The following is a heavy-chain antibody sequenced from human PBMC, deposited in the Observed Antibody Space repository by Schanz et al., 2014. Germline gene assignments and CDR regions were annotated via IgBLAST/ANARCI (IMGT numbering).Heavy chain of an antibody. CDR3: ARDERDLPRSLFVF. Sequence: QVQLQESGPGLVKPSGTLSLTCAVSGGFISSINWWSWVRQSPGTGLEWIGEINNSGSTNYNPSLKRRAPIPLDKSKSQFPLTLNAVAAADTAVYYCARDERDLPRSLFVFWGQGTLVTVSS. CDR1: GGFISSINW. J-gene: IGHJ4*02. V-gene: IGHV4-4*02. CDR2: INNSGST. D-gene: IGHD2-2*01.